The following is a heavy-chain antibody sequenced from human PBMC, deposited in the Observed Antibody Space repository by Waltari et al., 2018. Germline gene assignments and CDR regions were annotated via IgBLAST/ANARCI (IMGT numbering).Heavy chain of an antibody. J-gene: IGHJ4*02. CDR1: GFTFGDYG. CDR2: IRSKVYGGTT. V-gene: IGHV3-49*04. Sequence: EVQLWVSVGGMVQPGRSLSLYCTGFGFTFGDYGVSWVRQAAGKGLEWVGFIRSKVYGGTTKDAASVRGRFTLSRDDSKSIAFLQMNGLRTEDTAVYYCTRGNFQWSSTLDYWGQGTLVNVSS. D-gene: IGHD2-15*01. CDR3: TRGNFQWSSTLDY.